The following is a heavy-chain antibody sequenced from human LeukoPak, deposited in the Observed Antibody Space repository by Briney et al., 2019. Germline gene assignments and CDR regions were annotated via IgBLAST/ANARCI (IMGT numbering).Heavy chain of an antibody. V-gene: IGHV3-48*03. CDR3: ARGYSYGFWYFDL. J-gene: IGHJ2*01. CDR1: GFTFSNYY. Sequence: GGSLRLSCAASGFTFSNYYMNWVRQAPGKGLEWVSYISSGANTIYYADSVKGRFTISRDNAKNSLYLQMNSLRAEDTAVYYCARGYSYGFWYFDLWGRGTLVTVSS. CDR2: ISSGANTI. D-gene: IGHD5-18*01.